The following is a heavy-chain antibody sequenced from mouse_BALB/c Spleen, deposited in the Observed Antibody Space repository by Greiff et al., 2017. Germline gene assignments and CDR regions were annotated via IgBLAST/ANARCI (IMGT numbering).Heavy chain of an antibody. J-gene: IGHJ1*01. V-gene: IGHV8-12*01. CDR1: GFSLSTSGMG. CDR3: ARSDGYWYFDV. Sequence: QVTLKESGPGILQPSQTLSLTCSFSGFSLSTSGMGVSWIRQPSGKGLEWLAHIYWDDDKRYNPSLKSRLTISKDTSSNQVFLKITSVDTADTATYYCARSDGYWYFDVWGAGTTVTVAS. CDR2: IYWDDDK. D-gene: IGHD2-3*01.